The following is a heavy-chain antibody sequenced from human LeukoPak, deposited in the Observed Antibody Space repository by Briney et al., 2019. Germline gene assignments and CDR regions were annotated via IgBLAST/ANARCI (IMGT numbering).Heavy chain of an antibody. V-gene: IGHV4-59*11. CDR3: ARESCSSTSCFPYYYYYYMDV. J-gene: IGHJ6*03. D-gene: IGHD2-2*01. Sequence: SETLSLTCTVSGGSISSHYWTWIRQPPGKGLEWIGNILYSGNTHYNPSLKSRVTISGDTSKNQFSLKLSSVTAADTAVYYCARESCSSTSCFPYYYYYYMDVWGKGTTVTISS. CDR1: GGSISSHY. CDR2: ILYSGNT.